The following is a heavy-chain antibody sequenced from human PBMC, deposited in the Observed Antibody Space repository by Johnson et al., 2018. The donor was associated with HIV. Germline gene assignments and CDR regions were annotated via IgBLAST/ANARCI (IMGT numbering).Heavy chain of an antibody. J-gene: IGHJ3*02. CDR3: ARDGWGSRGWDDAFDI. CDR1: GFTVSSNY. CDR2: IYSGGST. V-gene: IGHV3-66*03. D-gene: IGHD6-19*01. Sequence: VQLVESGGGLIQPGGSLRLSCAASGFTVSSNYMSWVRQAPGKGLEWVSVIYSGGSTYYADSVKGSFTISRDNSKNTLYLQMNSLRAEDTAVYYCARDGWGSRGWDDAFDIWGQGTMVTVSS.